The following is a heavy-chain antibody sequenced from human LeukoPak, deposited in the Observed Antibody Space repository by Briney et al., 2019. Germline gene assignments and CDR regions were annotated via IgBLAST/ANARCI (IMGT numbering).Heavy chain of an antibody. Sequence: GGSLRLSCAASGFTFSSYAMSWVRQAPGKGLEWVSAISGSGGSTYYADSVKGRFTISRDNSKNTLYLQMNSLRAEDTAVYYCAKPRSRRYYDSSGYSNLYYYYGMDVWGQGTTVTVSS. D-gene: IGHD3-22*01. J-gene: IGHJ6*02. CDR3: AKPRSRRYYDSSGYSNLYYYYGMDV. CDR1: GFTFSSYA. CDR2: ISGSGGST. V-gene: IGHV3-23*01.